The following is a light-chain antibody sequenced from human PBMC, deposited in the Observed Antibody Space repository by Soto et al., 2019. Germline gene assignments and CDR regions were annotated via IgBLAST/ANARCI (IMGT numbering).Light chain of an antibody. V-gene: IGKV1-27*01. CDR1: QDISKY. J-gene: IGKJ1*01. CDR2: AAS. CDR3: QKYNSAPWT. Sequence: DIEMTQSPSSLSASVGDRVSITCRASQDISKYLAWYQQKPGKVPKLLIYAASTLQSGVPSRFSGSGSGTDFTLTISSLQAEDVATYHCQKYNSAPWTFGQGTKVEIK.